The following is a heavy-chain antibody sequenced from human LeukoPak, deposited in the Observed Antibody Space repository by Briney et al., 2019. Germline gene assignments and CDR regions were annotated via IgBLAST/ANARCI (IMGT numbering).Heavy chain of an antibody. CDR1: GGSISSYY. CDR3: ARQYSSSWYNWFDP. J-gene: IGHJ5*02. D-gene: IGHD6-13*01. CDR2: IYYSGST. V-gene: IGHV4-59*01. Sequence: KSSETLSLTCTVSGGSISSYYWSWIRQPPGKGLEWIGYIYYSGSTNYNPSLKSRVTISVDTSKNQFSPKLSSVTAADTAVYYCARQYSSSWYNWFDPWGQGTLVTVSS.